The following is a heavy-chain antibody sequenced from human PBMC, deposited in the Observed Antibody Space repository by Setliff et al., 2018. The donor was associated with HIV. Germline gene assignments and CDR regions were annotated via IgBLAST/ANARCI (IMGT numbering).Heavy chain of an antibody. Sequence: GASVKVSCKASGGTFSYYTFTWVRQAPGQGLEWLGRIVPLLGVPDYAQKFQGRVTFTADRSTSTAYMELSSLRSEDTAVYYCARGNSSGWYLSPDYWGQGTLVTVSS. CDR3: ARGNSSGWYLSPDY. V-gene: IGHV1-69*02. D-gene: IGHD6-19*01. CDR1: GGTFSYYT. CDR2: IVPLLGVP. J-gene: IGHJ4*02.